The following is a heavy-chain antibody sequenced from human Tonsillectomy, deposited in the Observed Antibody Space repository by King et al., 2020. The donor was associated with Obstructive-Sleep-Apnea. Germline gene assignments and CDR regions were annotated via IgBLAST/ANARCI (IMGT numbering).Heavy chain of an antibody. V-gene: IGHV3-30*18. D-gene: IGHD6-19*01. J-gene: IGHJ3*02. Sequence: VQLVESGGGVVQPGRSLRLSCAASGFTFSRYGMHWVRQAPGKGLEWVAVISYYGSNKYYSDAVKGRLTISRDNSKNTLYLQMNSLRAEDTAVYYCAKDLGAVAGTVVGAFDIWGQGTMVTVSS. CDR2: ISYYGSNK. CDR3: AKDLGAVAGTVVGAFDI. CDR1: GFTFSRYG.